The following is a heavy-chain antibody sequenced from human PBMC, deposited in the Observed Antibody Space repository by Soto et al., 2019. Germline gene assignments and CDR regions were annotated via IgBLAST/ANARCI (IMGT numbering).Heavy chain of an antibody. J-gene: IGHJ6*02. CDR3: ARVIFRGQHLASYYYYDRMDV. V-gene: IGHV1-3*01. Sequence: VKVSCKASGYTFTSYAMHWVRQAPGQRLEWMGWINAGNGNTKYSQKFQGRVTITRDTSASTAYMELSSLRSEDTAVYYCARVIFRGQHLASYYYYDRMDVWGQGSTVTVSS. D-gene: IGHD6-13*01. CDR1: GYTFTSYA. CDR2: INAGNGNT.